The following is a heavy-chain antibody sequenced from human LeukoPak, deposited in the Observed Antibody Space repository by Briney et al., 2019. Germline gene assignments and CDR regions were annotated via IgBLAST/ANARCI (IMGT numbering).Heavy chain of an antibody. D-gene: IGHD3-10*01. CDR2: INRGGDT. CDR3: ARGVGSGSYYHK. Sequence: SETLSLTCAVYGGSFSGYYWSWIRQPPGRGLEWIGEINRGGDTSYNPSLKSRITISVDTSKNQFSLKLTSVTAADTAVYYCARGVGSGSYYHKWGQGTLFTVSS. J-gene: IGHJ4*02. CDR1: GGSFSGYY. V-gene: IGHV4-34*01.